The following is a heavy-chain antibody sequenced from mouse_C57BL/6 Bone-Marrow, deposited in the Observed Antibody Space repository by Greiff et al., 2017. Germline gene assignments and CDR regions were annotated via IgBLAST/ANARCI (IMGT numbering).Heavy chain of an antibody. CDR2: IDPSDSYT. D-gene: IGHD1-1*01. Sequence: QVQLQQPGAELVMPGASVKLSCKASGYTFTSYWMHWVKQRPGQGLEWIGEIDPSDSYTNSNQKFKGKSTLTVDKSSSTAYMQLSSLTSEDAAVYYCAREPPHYYGSSYWFAYWGQGTLVTVSA. V-gene: IGHV1-69*01. CDR3: AREPPHYYGSSYWFAY. CDR1: GYTFTSYW. J-gene: IGHJ3*01.